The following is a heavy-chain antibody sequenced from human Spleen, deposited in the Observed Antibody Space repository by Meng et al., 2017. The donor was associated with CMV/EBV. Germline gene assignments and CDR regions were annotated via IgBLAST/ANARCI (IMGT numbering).Heavy chain of an antibody. Sequence: GESLKISCAASGFTFSSYAMHWVRQAPGKGLEWVAVITYDGSNKYYADSVKGRFTISRDNSKNTLYLQMNSLRAEDTAVYYCARTPGVLNHYYYYYGLDVWGQGTTVTVSS. CDR3: ARTPGVLNHYYYYYGLDV. J-gene: IGHJ6*02. V-gene: IGHV3-30*04. D-gene: IGHD3-16*01. CDR1: GFTFSSYA. CDR2: ITYDGSNK.